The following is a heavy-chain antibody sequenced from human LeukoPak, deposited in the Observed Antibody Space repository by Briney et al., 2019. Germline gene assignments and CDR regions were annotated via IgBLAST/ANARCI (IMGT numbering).Heavy chain of an antibody. Sequence: GASVKVSCKASGYTFTTFGISWVRQAPGQGLEWMGWFSPYNGNTNYAEKVQGRVTMTTDTYTRTVFMALGSLTSDDTAVYYCARELSYYGSGNYYQGRGYYFDYWGQGTLLTVSS. J-gene: IGHJ4*02. D-gene: IGHD3-10*01. CDR3: ARELSYYGSGNYYQGRGYYFDY. CDR1: GYTFTTFG. V-gene: IGHV1-18*01. CDR2: FSPYNGNT.